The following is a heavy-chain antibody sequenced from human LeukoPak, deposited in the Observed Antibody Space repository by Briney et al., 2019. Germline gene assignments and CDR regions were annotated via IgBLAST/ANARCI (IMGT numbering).Heavy chain of an antibody. CDR1: GFTFSSYW. J-gene: IGHJ5*02. CDR3: TTEFEWNWFDP. V-gene: IGHV3-15*01. Sequence: GGSLRLSCAASGFTFSSYWMSWVRQAPGKGLEWVGRIKSKTDGGTTDYAAPVKGRFTISRDDSKNTLYLQMNSLKTEDTAVYYCTTEFEWNWFDPWGQGTLVTVSS. D-gene: IGHD3-9*01. CDR2: IKSKTDGGTT.